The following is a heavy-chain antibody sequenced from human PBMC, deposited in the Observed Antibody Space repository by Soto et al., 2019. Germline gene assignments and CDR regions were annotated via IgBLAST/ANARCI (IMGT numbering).Heavy chain of an antibody. Sequence: QVQLQQWGAGLLKPAETLSLTCGVYGGYFSGYYWSWIRQAPGKGLERIGEINHNGLTNDAPSLKRRVAISVDMSKNQFSLRLTSVTAADTAVYYCARERMVPAGPLYYFDYWGQGTLVTVSS. CDR2: INHNGLT. D-gene: IGHD2-2*01. CDR3: ARERMVPAGPLYYFDY. V-gene: IGHV4-34*02. CDR1: GGYFSGYY. J-gene: IGHJ4*02.